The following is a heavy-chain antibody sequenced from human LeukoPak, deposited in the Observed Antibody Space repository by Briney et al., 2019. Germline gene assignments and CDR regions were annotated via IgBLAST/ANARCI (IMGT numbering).Heavy chain of an antibody. Sequence: ASVKVSCKASGYTFTMYDINWVRQATGQGLEWMGWMNPNSGNTDYAQKFQGRVTMTRNTSISTAYMELSSLRSEDTAVYYCARVRYCGSTSCYLFDYWGQGTLVTVSS. D-gene: IGHD2-2*01. CDR2: MNPNSGNT. CDR1: GYTFTMYD. V-gene: IGHV1-8*01. CDR3: ARVRYCGSTSCYLFDY. J-gene: IGHJ4*02.